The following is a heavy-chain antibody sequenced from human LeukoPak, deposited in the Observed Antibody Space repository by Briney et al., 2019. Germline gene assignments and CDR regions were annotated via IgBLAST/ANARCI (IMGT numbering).Heavy chain of an antibody. D-gene: IGHD3-9*01. CDR2: ISASGDVT. CDR3: AKDMGLRYFDWTQSKDAFDI. J-gene: IGHJ3*02. Sequence: GGSLRLSCAASGFTFSKFPMGWVRQAPGRGLEWVSAISASGDVTFYADSLRGRFTISRDDAKNSLYLQMNSLRAEDTALYYCAKDMGLRYFDWTQSKDAFDIWGQGTMVTVSS. V-gene: IGHV3-23*01. CDR1: GFTFSKFP.